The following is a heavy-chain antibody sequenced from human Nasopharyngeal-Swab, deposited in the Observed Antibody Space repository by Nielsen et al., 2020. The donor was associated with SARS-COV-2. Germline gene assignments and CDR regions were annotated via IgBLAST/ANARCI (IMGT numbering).Heavy chain of an antibody. D-gene: IGHD3-10*01. Sequence: WVRQAPGQGLEWMGGIIPILGIANYAQKLQGRVTMTTDTSTSTAYTELRSLRPDDTAVYYCARGSLWFGDLVGYYGMDVWGQGTTVTVSS. J-gene: IGHJ6*02. V-gene: IGHV1-69*10. CDR2: IIPILGIA. CDR3: ARGSLWFGDLVGYYGMDV.